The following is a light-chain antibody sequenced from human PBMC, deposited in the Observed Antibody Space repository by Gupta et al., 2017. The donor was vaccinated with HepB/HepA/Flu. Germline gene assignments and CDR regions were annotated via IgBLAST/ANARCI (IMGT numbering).Light chain of an antibody. Sequence: SYELTQPPSVSVSPGQTASITCSGDNLGDKYACWYQQKPGQSPVLVIYQDSKRPSGIPERFSGSNSGNTATLTISGTQAMDEADYYCQAWDSSTAVVFGGGNKLTVL. J-gene: IGLJ2*01. CDR2: QDS. CDR1: NLGDKY. V-gene: IGLV3-1*01. CDR3: QAWDSSTAVV.